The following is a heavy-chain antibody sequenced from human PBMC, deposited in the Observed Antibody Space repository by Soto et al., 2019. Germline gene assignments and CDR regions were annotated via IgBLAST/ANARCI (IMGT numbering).Heavy chain of an antibody. CDR1: GGSISSGGYY. J-gene: IGHJ5*02. CDR3: ARALYNWNDPGNWFDP. D-gene: IGHD1-1*01. CDR2: IYYSGST. Sequence: QVQLQESGPGLVKPSQTLSLTCTVSGGSISSGGYYWSWIRQHPGKGLEWIGYIYYSGSTYYNPSLKSRVTISVDTSKNQFSLKLSSVTAADTAVYYCARALYNWNDPGNWFDPWGQGTLVTVSS. V-gene: IGHV4-31*03.